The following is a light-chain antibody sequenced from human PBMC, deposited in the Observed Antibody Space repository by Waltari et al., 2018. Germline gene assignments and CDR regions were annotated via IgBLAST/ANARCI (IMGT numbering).Light chain of an antibody. CDR1: SGHSSNV. Sequence: QLVLTQSPSASASLGASIKLTCTLSSGHSSNVIAWLQQQPEKGPRYLLKINSDGSHRRGTGIPDRFSGSSSGAGRDLTISSLQSEDEADYYCQTGGHGTWVFGGGTKLTVL. CDR3: QTGGHGTWV. CDR2: INSDGSH. J-gene: IGLJ3*02. V-gene: IGLV4-69*01.